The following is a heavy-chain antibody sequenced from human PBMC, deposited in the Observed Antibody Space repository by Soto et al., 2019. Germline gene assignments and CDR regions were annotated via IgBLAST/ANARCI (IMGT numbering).Heavy chain of an antibody. J-gene: IGHJ4*02. CDR1: GGSISSGGYY. CDR3: ARALWLAPFDY. V-gene: IGHV4-31*03. D-gene: IGHD6-19*01. CDR2: IYYSGST. Sequence: QVQLHELGTGQVKPSQTLCLTCTVSGGSISSGGYYWSWIRRHPGKGLEWIGYIYYSGSTYYNPSLKSRVTISVDTSKNQCSLKLSSVTAADTAVYYCARALWLAPFDYWGQGTLVTVSS.